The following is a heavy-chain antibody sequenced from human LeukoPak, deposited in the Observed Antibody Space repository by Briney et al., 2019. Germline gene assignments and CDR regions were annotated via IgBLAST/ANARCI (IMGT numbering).Heavy chain of an antibody. CDR3: AKSNGYGLIDY. V-gene: IGHV4-59*08. CDR2: IYYSGST. Sequence: SETLSLTCTVSGGSISSYYWSWIRQPPGKGLEWIGYIYYSGSTNYNPSLKSRVTISVDTSKNQFSLKLSSVTAADTAMYYCAKSNGYGLIDYWGQGTLVTVSS. CDR1: GGSISSYY. D-gene: IGHD5-12*01. J-gene: IGHJ4*02.